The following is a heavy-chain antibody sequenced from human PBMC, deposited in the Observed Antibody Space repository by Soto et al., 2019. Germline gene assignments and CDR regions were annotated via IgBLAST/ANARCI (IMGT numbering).Heavy chain of an antibody. V-gene: IGHV3-21*01. CDR2: INPSSSHI. CDR3: ARGYCGGGGCYLRRDAIDV. Sequence: EVQLVESGGGLVMPGGSLRLSCAASGFTFSTYHMNWVCQAPGKGLEWVSSINPSSSHIYYADSVRGRLTISRDNSKNSMELQMNSLRTEDAAVYYCARGYCGGGGCYLRRDAIDVWGQGTMVTVSS. J-gene: IGHJ3*01. D-gene: IGHD2-15*01. CDR1: GFTFSTYH.